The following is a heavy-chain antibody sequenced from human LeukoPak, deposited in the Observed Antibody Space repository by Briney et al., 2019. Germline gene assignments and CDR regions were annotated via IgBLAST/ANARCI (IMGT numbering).Heavy chain of an antibody. CDR2: LSNDGISK. CDR1: RFTFNNYV. V-gene: IGHV3-30-3*01. CDR3: STGSPGTSFDY. D-gene: IGHD1-14*01. J-gene: IGHJ4*02. Sequence: GGSLRLSCAASRFTFNNYVFHWVRQAPGKGLEWVAVLSNDGISKNYADSVKGRFTISRDNSGNTLYLQMNSLRPEDTALYFCSTGSPGTSFDYWGQGTLVTVSS.